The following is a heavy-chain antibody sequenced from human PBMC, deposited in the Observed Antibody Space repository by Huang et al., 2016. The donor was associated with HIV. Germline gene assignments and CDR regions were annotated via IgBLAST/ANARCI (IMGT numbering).Heavy chain of an antibody. CDR3: ARIQYQLLISGDYHYHAMDV. D-gene: IGHD2-2*01. J-gene: IGHJ6*02. CDR1: GGSFSGYY. Sequence: TWGVYGGSFSGYYWSWIRQPPGRGLEWIGEINHSGSTNYNPSLKSRLTISVDTSKKQFSLKLSSVTAADTAVYYCARIQYQLLISGDYHYHAMDVWGQGTMVTVSS. CDR2: INHSGST. V-gene: IGHV4-34*01.